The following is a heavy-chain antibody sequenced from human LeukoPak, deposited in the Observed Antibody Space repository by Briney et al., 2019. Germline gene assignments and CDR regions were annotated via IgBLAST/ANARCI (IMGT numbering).Heavy chain of an antibody. CDR1: GFTFGSYG. V-gene: IGHV3-30*18. D-gene: IGHD3-22*01. Sequence: PGKSLRLSCAASGFTFGSYGMHWVRQAPGKGPEWVAVISFDGNKKYYADSVKGRFTISRDNSKKMLYLQTNSLRPEDTAVYYCAKDATDSVGYEYYFDYWGQGTLVTVSS. CDR2: ISFDGNKK. CDR3: AKDATDSVGYEYYFDY. J-gene: IGHJ4*02.